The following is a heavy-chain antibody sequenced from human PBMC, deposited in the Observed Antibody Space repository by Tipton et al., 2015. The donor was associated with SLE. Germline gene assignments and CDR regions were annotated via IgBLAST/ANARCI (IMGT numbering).Heavy chain of an antibody. Sequence: LRLSCTVSGGSISRYYWSWIRQPPGKGLEWIGYIYYSGSTNYNPSLKSRVTISVDTSKNQFSLKLSSVTAADTAVYYCARHFGSSDYFDYWGQGTLVTVSS. CDR3: ARHFGSSDYFDY. CDR2: IYYSGST. CDR1: GGSISRYY. V-gene: IGHV4-59*08. J-gene: IGHJ4*02. D-gene: IGHD6-6*01.